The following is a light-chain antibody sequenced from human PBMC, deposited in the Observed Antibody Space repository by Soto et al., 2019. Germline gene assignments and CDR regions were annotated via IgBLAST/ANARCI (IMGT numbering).Light chain of an antibody. CDR2: EVT. CDR3: NSYTTNSNRV. J-gene: IGLJ1*01. Sequence: QSVLTQPASVSGSPGQSITISCTGTSSNVGAYNYVSWYQHHPGKAPKLMIYEVTNRASGVSNRFSGSKSGNTASLTISGLQAEDEADYYCNSYTTNSNRVFGTGTKVTVL. CDR1: SSNVGAYNY. V-gene: IGLV2-14*01.